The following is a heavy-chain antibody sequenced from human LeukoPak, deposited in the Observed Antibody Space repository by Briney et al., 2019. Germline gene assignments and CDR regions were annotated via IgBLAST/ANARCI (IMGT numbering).Heavy chain of an antibody. Sequence: SETQSLTCTVSGGSISSYYWSWIRQPPGKGLEWIGYIYYSGSTNYNPSLKSRVTISVDTSKNQFSLKLSSVTAADTAVYYCARMAMDCSSTSCYRYYYYGMDVWGQGTTVTVSS. CDR3: ARMAMDCSSTSCYRYYYYGMDV. CDR2: IYYSGST. D-gene: IGHD2-2*02. J-gene: IGHJ6*02. CDR1: GGSISSYY. V-gene: IGHV4-59*08.